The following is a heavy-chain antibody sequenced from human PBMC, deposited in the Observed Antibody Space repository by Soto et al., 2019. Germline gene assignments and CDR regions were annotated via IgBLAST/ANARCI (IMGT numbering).Heavy chain of an antibody. CDR1: GGSITSSSYY. V-gene: IGHV4-39*02. CDR2: IYYSGNT. D-gene: IGHD2-15*01. CDR3: AREGGRYCSGGSCQVDY. J-gene: IGHJ4*02. Sequence: SSETLSLTCTVSGGSITSSSYYWGWIRQPPGKGLEWIGSIYYSGNTYYTPSLKSRVTISVDTSKNQLSLKLISVTAADTAVYFFAREGGRYCSGGSCQVDYWGQGTRVTVS.